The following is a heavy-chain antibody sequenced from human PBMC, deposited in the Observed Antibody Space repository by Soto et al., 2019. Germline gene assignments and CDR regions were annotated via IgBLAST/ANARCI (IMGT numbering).Heavy chain of an antibody. CDR1: GDSVSGNSAA. CDR2: TYYRSRWYN. Sequence: SQTLSLTCAISGDSVSGNSAAWNWIRQSPSRGLEWLGRTYYRSRWYNDYAVSVKSRITVTPDTSKNQFSLQLNSVTPEDTAVYYCARDFPYYVSIDSYLDYWGQGALVTVSS. D-gene: IGHD3-16*01. J-gene: IGHJ4*02. V-gene: IGHV6-1*01. CDR3: ARDFPYYVSIDSYLDY.